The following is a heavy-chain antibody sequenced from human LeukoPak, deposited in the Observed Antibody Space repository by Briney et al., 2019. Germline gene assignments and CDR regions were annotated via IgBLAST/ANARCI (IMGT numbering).Heavy chain of an antibody. Sequence: SGPTLLKPTQTLTLTCTFSGFSLSTSGVGVGWIRQPPGKALEWLALIYWDDDKRYSPSLKSRLTITKDTSKNQVVLTMTNMDPVDTATYYCAHKVFGGSSGWYGWFDPWGQGTLVTVSS. V-gene: IGHV2-5*02. J-gene: IGHJ5*02. CDR2: IYWDDDK. CDR1: GFSLSTSGVG. CDR3: AHKVFGGSSGWYGWFDP. D-gene: IGHD6-19*01.